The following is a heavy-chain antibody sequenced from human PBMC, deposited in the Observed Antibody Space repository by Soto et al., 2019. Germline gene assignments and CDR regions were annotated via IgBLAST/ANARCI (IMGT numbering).Heavy chain of an antibody. CDR3: AKRTVGWYFDL. CDR2: ISGSGGST. Sequence: VQLLESGGGLVQPGGSLRLSCAASGFTFNSYAMNWVRQAPGKGLEWVSVISGSGGSTYYADSVKGRFTISRDNSKNTLYLQMNSLRAEDTAVYYCAKRTVGWYFDLWGRGTLVTVSS. V-gene: IGHV3-23*01. J-gene: IGHJ2*01. D-gene: IGHD4-17*01. CDR1: GFTFNSYA.